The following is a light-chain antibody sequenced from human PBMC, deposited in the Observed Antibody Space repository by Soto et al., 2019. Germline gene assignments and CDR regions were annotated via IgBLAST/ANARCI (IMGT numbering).Light chain of an antibody. CDR2: EVS. CDR1: SSDAGGYNY. CDR3: SSYAGSNNVV. J-gene: IGLJ2*01. Sequence: QSVLTQPPSASGSPGQSVTISCTGTSSDAGGYNYVSWYQQHPGKAPKLMIYEVSKRPSGVPDRFSGSKSGNTASLTVSGLQAEDEADYYCSSYAGSNNVVFVGGTKLTVL. V-gene: IGLV2-8*01.